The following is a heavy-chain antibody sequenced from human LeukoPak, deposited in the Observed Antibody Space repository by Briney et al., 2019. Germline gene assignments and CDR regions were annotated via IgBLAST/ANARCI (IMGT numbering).Heavy chain of an antibody. D-gene: IGHD2-2*01. CDR3: ARDAYCSSTSCPVGRYGMDV. CDR2: IYYSGST. Sequence: SETLSLTCTVSGGSISSGGYSWSWIRQHPGKGLEWIGYIYYSGSTYYNPSLKSRVTISVDTSKNQFSLKLSSVTAADTAVYYCARDAYCSSTSCPVGRYGMDVWGQGTTVTVSS. V-gene: IGHV4-31*03. J-gene: IGHJ6*02. CDR1: GGSISSGGYS.